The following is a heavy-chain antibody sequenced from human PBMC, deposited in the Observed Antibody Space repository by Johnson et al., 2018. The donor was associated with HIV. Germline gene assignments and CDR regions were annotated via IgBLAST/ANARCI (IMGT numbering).Heavy chain of an antibody. J-gene: IGHJ3*02. CDR3: ARDVVSDGDYPPDAFDI. CDR1: GFTFSSYA. D-gene: IGHD2-21*01. V-gene: IGHV3-30-3*01. Sequence: QVQLLESGGGLVQPGGSLRLSCAASGFTFSSYAMHWVRQAPGKGLEWVAVISYDVSNKYYADSVKGRFTISRDNSKKTLYLQISSLRAEDTAVYFCARDVVSDGDYPPDAFDIWGHGTMVTVSS. CDR2: ISYDVSNK.